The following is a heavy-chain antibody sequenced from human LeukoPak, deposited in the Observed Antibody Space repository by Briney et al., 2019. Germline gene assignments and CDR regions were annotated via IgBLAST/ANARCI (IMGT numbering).Heavy chain of an antibody. CDR3: ARGIDSARPPLGTFEI. V-gene: IGHV1-18*04. CDR2: ISAYDGNT. J-gene: IGHJ3*02. CDR1: GYTFTIYG. Sequence: AAVNVSFKASGYTFTIYGITLVRQPPGQGLGCVGGISAYDGNTNYEQKLQGRVTMTRDTSKSTAYMELRSLRSDDTAVYYCARGIDSARPPLGTFEIWGQGTMVTVSS. D-gene: IGHD3-22*01.